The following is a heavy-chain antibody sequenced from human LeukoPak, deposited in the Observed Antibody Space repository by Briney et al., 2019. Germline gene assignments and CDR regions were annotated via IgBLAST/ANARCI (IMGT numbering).Heavy chain of an antibody. J-gene: IGHJ4*02. D-gene: IGHD1-26*01. CDR3: AKGVGATNY. CDR1: GFTFSTYY. CDR2: IKQDGSQK. V-gene: IGHV3-7*03. Sequence: PGGSLRLSCAASGFTFSTYYMTWVRRAPGKGLEWVANIKQDGSQKYYVDSVQGRFTISRDNSKNTLYLQMNSLRAEDTAVYYCAKGVGATNYWGQGTLVTVSS.